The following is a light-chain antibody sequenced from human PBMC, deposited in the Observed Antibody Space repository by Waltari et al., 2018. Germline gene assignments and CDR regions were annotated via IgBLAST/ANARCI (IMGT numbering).Light chain of an antibody. J-gene: IGLJ2*01. CDR2: EGS. CDR3: CSNVGTSAF. CDR1: SNNVGSYNL. V-gene: IGLV2-23*03. Sequence: QAGPTQPASVSGSPGQSITISCTGTSNNVGSYNLVSWYQQHPGKPPKLISYEGSKRPSGVSNRFSGSKSDNTASLTLSGLQPDDEADYYCCSNVGTSAFFGGGTKLTVL.